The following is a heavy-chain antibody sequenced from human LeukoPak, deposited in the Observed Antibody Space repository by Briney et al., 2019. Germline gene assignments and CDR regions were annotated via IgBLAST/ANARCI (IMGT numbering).Heavy chain of an antibody. V-gene: IGHV3-30*02. Sequence: GGPLRLSCAASGFTFSSYGMHWVRQAPGQGLEWVAFIRSDGSNKYYADSVKGRFTISRDNSKNTLYLQLNSLRAEDTAVYYCARVYYYDSSGYLNPFDYWGQGTLVTVSS. D-gene: IGHD3-22*01. CDR2: IRSDGSNK. CDR3: ARVYYYDSSGYLNPFDY. J-gene: IGHJ4*02. CDR1: GFTFSSYG.